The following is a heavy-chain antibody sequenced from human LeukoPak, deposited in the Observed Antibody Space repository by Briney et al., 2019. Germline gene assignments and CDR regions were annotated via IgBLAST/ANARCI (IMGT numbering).Heavy chain of an antibody. J-gene: IGHJ5*02. CDR1: GGSFSGYY. D-gene: IGHD4/OR15-4a*01. CDR2: INHSGST. V-gene: IGHV4-34*01. CDR3: ARGRRRRQPPLNNWFDP. Sequence: SETLSLTCAVYGGSFSGYYWSWIRQPPGKGLEWIGEINHSGSTNYNPSLKSRVTISVDTSKNQFSLKLSSVTAADTAVYYCARGRRRRQPPLNNWFDPWGQGTLVTVSS.